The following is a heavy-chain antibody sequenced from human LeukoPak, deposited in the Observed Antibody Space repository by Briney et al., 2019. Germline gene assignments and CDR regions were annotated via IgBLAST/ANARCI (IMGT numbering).Heavy chain of an antibody. V-gene: IGHV1-46*01. CDR3: ARDVGVCSSTSCYAGPIDY. Sequence: GASVKVSCKASGYTFTSYYMHWVRQAPGQGLEWMGIINTSGGSTSYAQKFQGRVTMTRDTSTSTVYMELSSLRSEDTAVYYCARDVGVCSSTSCYAGPIDYWGQGTLVTVSS. D-gene: IGHD2-2*01. CDR2: INTSGGST. CDR1: GYTFTSYY. J-gene: IGHJ4*02.